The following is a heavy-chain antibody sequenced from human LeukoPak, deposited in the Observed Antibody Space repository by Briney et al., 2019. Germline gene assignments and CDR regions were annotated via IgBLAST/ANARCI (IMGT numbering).Heavy chain of an antibody. D-gene: IGHD2/OR15-2a*01. V-gene: IGHV4-30-4*01. CDR3: ARDLSYVDGDHYFDY. Sequence: PSETLSLTCTVSGGSISSGDYYWSWIRQPPGKGLEWIGYIYYSGSTYYNPSLKSRVTISVDTSKNQFSLKLSSVTAADTAVYYCARDLSYVDGDHYFDYWGQGTLVTVSS. J-gene: IGHJ4*02. CDR2: IYYSGST. CDR1: GGSISSGDYY.